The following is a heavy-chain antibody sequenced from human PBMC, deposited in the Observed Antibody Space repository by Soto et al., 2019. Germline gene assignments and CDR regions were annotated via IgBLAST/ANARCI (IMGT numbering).Heavy chain of an antibody. D-gene: IGHD3-10*01. Sequence: QVQLVESGGGVVQPGRSLRLSCAASGFTFSSYGMHWVRQAPGKGLEWVAVIWYDGSNKYYADSVKGRFTISRDNSKNTLYQPMNSLRAEDTAVYYCARDGSGSFDYWGQGTLVIVSS. CDR3: ARDGSGSFDY. CDR2: IWYDGSNK. V-gene: IGHV3-33*01. J-gene: IGHJ4*02. CDR1: GFTFSSYG.